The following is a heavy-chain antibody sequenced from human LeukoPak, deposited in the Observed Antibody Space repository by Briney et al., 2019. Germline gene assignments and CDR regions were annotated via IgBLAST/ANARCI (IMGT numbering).Heavy chain of an antibody. CDR3: AKEERPIVVIAAAIIDY. CDR2: ISTGGGST. D-gene: IGHD2-2*01. Sequence: PGGSLRLSCAASGFTFSSYSMNWVRQAPGKGLEWVSAISTGGGSTYYADSVKGRFTISRDNSKNTLYLQMNSLRVEDTAVYYCAKEERPIVVIAAAIIDYWGQGTLVTVSS. V-gene: IGHV3-23*01. CDR1: GFTFSSYS. J-gene: IGHJ4*02.